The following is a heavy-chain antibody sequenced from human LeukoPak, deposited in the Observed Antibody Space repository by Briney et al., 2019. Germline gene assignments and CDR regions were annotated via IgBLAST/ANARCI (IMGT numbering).Heavy chain of an antibody. Sequence: GGSLRLSCAASGFTFDDYGMSWVRHAPGKVLEWVSGINWNGGSTGYADSVKGRFTISRDNAKNSLYLQMSSLRAEDTAVYYCARERRANYYDSSGYYDYWGQGTLVTVSS. CDR2: INWNGGST. D-gene: IGHD3-22*01. CDR1: GFTFDDYG. J-gene: IGHJ4*02. CDR3: ARERRANYYDSSGYYDY. V-gene: IGHV3-20*04.